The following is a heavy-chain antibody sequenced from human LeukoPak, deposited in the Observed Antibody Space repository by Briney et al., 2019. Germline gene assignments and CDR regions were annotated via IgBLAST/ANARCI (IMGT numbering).Heavy chain of an antibody. V-gene: IGHV1-2*02. CDR3: ARPAIVGSTDYWYFDL. CDR1: GYTSTDYY. J-gene: IGHJ2*01. Sequence: ASVKVSCKASGYTSTDYYMHWVRQAPGQGLEWMGWINPNSGGTNSAQKFQGRFTMTRDTSISTAYMELSSLRSDDTAVYYCARPAIVGSTDYWYFDLWGRGTLVTVSS. CDR2: INPNSGGT. D-gene: IGHD1-26*01.